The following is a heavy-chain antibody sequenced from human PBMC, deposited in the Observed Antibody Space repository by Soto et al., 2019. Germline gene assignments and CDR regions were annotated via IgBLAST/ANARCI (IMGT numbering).Heavy chain of an antibody. Sequence: GGSLRLSCAASGFTFSSYSMNWVRQAPGKGLEWVSSISSSSSYIYYADSVKGRFTISRDNAKNSLYLQMNSLRAEDTAVYYCARARNYDILTGYYNVGFDYWGQGTLVTVSS. CDR3: ARARNYDILTGYYNVGFDY. CDR2: ISSSSSYI. D-gene: IGHD3-9*01. CDR1: GFTFSSYS. J-gene: IGHJ4*02. V-gene: IGHV3-21*01.